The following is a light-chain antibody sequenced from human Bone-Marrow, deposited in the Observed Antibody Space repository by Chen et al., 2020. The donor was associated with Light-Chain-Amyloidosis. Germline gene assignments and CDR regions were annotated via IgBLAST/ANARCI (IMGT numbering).Light chain of an antibody. J-gene: IGLJ2*01. CDR3: QSYDSSLIGSL. V-gene: IGLV3-25*02. CDR1: DLPTKY. Sequence: SYELTQPPSVSVSPGQTARITCSGDDLPTKYAYWYQQKPGQAPVLVIHRDTERPSGIPDRFSGSRSGTSASLAITGLQAEDEADYYCQSYDSSLIGSLFGGGTKLTVL. CDR2: RDT.